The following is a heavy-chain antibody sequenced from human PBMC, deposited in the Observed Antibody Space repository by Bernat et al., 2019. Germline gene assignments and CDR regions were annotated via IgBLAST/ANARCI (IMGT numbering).Heavy chain of an antibody. CDR3: ARHACGGDCYSDY. Sequence: EVQLVQSGAEVKKPGESLKISCKGSGYSFSTHWIAWVRQMPGKGLECMGIIYPGDSDTKYSPSFQGQVTLSADKSINTAYLQLSGQKASDTAMYYCARHACGGDCYSDYWGQGTLVTVS. CDR2: IYPGDSDT. J-gene: IGHJ4*02. D-gene: IGHD2-21*02. V-gene: IGHV5-51*01. CDR1: GYSFSTHW.